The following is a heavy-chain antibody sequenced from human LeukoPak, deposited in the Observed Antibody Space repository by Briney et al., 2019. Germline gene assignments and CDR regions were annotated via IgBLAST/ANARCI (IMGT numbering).Heavy chain of an antibody. CDR3: ASIITMVPYGMDV. V-gene: IGHV1-46*01. CDR2: INPSGGST. J-gene: IGHJ6*02. CDR1: GYTFTSYY. Sequence: ASVKVSCKASGYTFTSYYIHWVRQAPGQGLEWMGIINPSGGSTSYAQKFQGRVTMTRDTSTSTVYMELSSLRSEDTAVYYCASIITMVPYGMDVWGQGTTVTVSS. D-gene: IGHD3-10*01.